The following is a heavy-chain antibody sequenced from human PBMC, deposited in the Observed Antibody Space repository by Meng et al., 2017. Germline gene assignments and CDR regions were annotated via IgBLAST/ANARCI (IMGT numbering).Heavy chain of an antibody. J-gene: IGHJ4*02. V-gene: IGHV4-61*02. CDR1: GGSISSGSYY. CDR2: IYTSGST. D-gene: IGHD3-10*01. CDR3: ARDKFYGSGSYYMIFDY. Sequence: SETLSLTCTVSGGSISSGSYYWSWIRQPAGKGLEWIGRIYTSGSTNYNPSLKSRVTISVDTSKNQFSLELSSVTAADTAVYYCARDKFYGSGSYYMIFDYWGQGTLVTVSS.